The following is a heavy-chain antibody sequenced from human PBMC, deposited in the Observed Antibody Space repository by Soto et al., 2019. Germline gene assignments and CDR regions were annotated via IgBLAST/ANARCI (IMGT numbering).Heavy chain of an antibody. V-gene: IGHV4-34*01. Sequence: PSETLSLTCAVYGGSFSGYYWSWIRQPPGKGLEWIGEINHSGSTNYNPSLKSRVTISVDTSKNQFSPKLSSVTAADTAVYYCASTNVGRYYYYYYGMDVWGQGTTVTVSS. CDR1: GGSFSGYY. CDR3: ASTNVGRYYYYYYGMDV. J-gene: IGHJ6*02. CDR2: INHSGST. D-gene: IGHD2-8*01.